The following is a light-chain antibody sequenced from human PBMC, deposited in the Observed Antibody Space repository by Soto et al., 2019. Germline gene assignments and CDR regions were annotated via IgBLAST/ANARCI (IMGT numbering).Light chain of an antibody. J-gene: IGKJ4*01. CDR3: QQYGSSPLT. V-gene: IGKV3D-20*01. CDR2: DAS. Sequence: EIVFTQSPATLSFSPGERATLSCGASQSLSSSYLAWYQQKPGLAPRLLIYDASSRATGIPDRFSGSGSGTDFTLTISRLEPEDFAVYYCQQYGSSPLTLGGGTKVDIK. CDR1: QSLSSSY.